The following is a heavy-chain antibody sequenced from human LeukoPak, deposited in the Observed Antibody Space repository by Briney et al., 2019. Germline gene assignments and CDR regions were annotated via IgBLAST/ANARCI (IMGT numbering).Heavy chain of an antibody. CDR3: ASVGTGESYFDS. J-gene: IGHJ4*02. Sequence: PSETLSLTCTVSGDSINSGRHYWSWIRQPPGKGLEWIAYVYYSGSTKYNPSLQSRVTISVDTSKNQFSLKLTSVTAADTAVYYCASVGTGESYFDSWGQGTLVTVSS. V-gene: IGHV4-61*01. D-gene: IGHD1-1*01. CDR1: GDSINSGRHY. CDR2: VYYSGST.